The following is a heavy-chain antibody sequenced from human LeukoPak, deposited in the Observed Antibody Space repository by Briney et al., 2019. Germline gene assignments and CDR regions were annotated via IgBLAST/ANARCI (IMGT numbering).Heavy chain of an antibody. CDR2: ISGSGGRT. CDR1: GFTFSSYA. Sequence: GGSLRLSCAASGFTFSSYAMSWVRQAPGKGLEWVSAISGSGGRTYYADSVKGRFTISRDNSKNTLYLQMNSLRAEDTAVYYCAKSVFGVVSVYFDYWGQGTLVTVSS. CDR3: AKSVFGVVSVYFDY. J-gene: IGHJ4*02. V-gene: IGHV3-23*01. D-gene: IGHD3-3*01.